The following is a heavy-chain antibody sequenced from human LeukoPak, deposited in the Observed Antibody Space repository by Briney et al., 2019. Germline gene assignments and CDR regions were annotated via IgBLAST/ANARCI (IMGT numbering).Heavy chain of an antibody. J-gene: IGHJ4*02. CDR1: GGSISSSSYY. V-gene: IGHV4-39*07. D-gene: IGHD7-27*01. Sequence: SETLSLTCTVSGGSISSSSYYWGWIRQPPGKGLEWIGSTYYSGSTYYNPSLKSRVTISVDTSKNQFSLKLSSVTAADTAVYYCAREVTGDYFDYWGQGTLVTVSS. CDR3: AREVTGDYFDY. CDR2: TYYSGST.